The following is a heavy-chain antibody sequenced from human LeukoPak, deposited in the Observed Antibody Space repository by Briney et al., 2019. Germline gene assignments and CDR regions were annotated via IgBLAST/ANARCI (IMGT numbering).Heavy chain of an antibody. D-gene: IGHD3-10*01. J-gene: IGHJ4*02. V-gene: IGHV3-7*03. CDR1: GFTYSTYW. CDR3: ARGKYGSGSPLDY. Sequence: GGSLRLSCAASGFTYSTYWMSWVRQAPGKGLEWVANIKHDGSEKYYVDSVKGRFTISRDNSKNTLYLQMNSLRAEDTAVYYCARGKYGSGSPLDYWGQGTLVTVSS. CDR2: IKHDGSEK.